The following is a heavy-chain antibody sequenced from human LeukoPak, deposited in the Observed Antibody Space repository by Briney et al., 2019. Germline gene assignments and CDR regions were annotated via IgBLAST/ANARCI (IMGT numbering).Heavy chain of an antibody. J-gene: IGHJ4*02. CDR3: AQEARRSLIDF. V-gene: IGHV3-53*05. Sequence: GGSLRLSCAASGFSVSTNYMIWVRQAPGKGLEWVSIIYSGGSTYYADSVKGRFTISRDNSINTLYLQMNSLRPEDTAMYYCAQEARRSLIDFWGRGTLVTGSS. D-gene: IGHD6-13*01. CDR2: IYSGGST. CDR1: GFSVSTNY.